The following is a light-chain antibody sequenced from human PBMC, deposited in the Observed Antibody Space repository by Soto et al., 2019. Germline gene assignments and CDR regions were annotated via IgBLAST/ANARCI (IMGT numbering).Light chain of an antibody. J-gene: IGKJ4*01. CDR1: QSISAW. CDR2: KAS. CDR3: QKCKVAPFT. V-gene: IGKV1-5*03. Sequence: DIQMTQSPSTLSASVGDRVSINCRASQSISAWLAWYQQKPGKAPRLLIYKASTLEIGVPSRFSGSGSGTDFTLTISSLQPEDVATYYCQKCKVAPFTFGGGTKVEIK.